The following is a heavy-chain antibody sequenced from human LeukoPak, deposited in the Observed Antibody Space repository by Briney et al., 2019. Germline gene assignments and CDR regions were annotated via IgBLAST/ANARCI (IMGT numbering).Heavy chain of an antibody. Sequence: SETLSLTCTVSGGSISSYYWSWIRQPPGKGLEWIGYIYYSGSTNYNPSLKSRVTISVDTSKNQFSLKLGSVTAADTAVYYCARGRYNWNYFDYWGQGTLVTVSS. CDR3: ARGRYNWNYFDY. CDR2: IYYSGST. J-gene: IGHJ4*02. V-gene: IGHV4-59*01. CDR1: GGSISSYY. D-gene: IGHD1-20*01.